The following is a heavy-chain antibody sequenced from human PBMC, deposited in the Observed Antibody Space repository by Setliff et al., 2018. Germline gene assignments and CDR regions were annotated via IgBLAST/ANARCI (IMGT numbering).Heavy chain of an antibody. V-gene: IGHV1-18*01. CDR1: GYTFTSYG. J-gene: IGHJ6*02. CDR3: ARVRGASTLLYYYYGMDV. Sequence: VASVKVSCKASGYTFTSYGISWVRQAPGQGLEWMGWISAYNGSTNYAQKLQGRVTMTTDTSTSTAYMELRGLRSDDTAVYYCARVRGASTLLYYYYGMDVWGQGTTVTVSS. CDR2: ISAYNGST.